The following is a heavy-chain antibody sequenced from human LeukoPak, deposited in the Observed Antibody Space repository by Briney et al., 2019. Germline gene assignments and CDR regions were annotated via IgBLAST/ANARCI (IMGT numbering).Heavy chain of an antibody. CDR1: GFTFSSYG. CDR3: ARALTGTAVYFDY. V-gene: IGHV3-53*04. D-gene: IGHD1-7*01. J-gene: IGHJ4*02. CDR2: IYTGGST. Sequence: GGSLRLSCAASGFTFSSYGMHWVRQAPGKGLEWVSVIYTGGSTYYADSVKGRFTISRLNSKNTLYLQMNSLRAEDTAVYYCARALTGTAVYFDYWGQGTLVTVSS.